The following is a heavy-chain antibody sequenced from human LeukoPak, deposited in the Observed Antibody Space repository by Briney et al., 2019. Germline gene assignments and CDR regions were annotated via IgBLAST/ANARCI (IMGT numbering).Heavy chain of an antibody. CDR1: GFTFSNAW. CDR2: IKSKTDGGTT. D-gene: IGHD2-2*01. CDR3: TTPEVYCSSTSCYYDY. Sequence: GGSLRLSCAASGFTFSNAWMSWVRQAPGKGLEWVGRIKSKTDGGTTDYAAPVKGRFTISGDDSKNTLYLQMNSLKTEDTAVYYCTTPEVYCSSTSCYYDYWGQGTLVTVSS. J-gene: IGHJ4*02. V-gene: IGHV3-15*01.